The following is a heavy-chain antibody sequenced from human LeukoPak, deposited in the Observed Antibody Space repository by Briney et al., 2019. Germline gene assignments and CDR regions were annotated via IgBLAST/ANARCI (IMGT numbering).Heavy chain of an antibody. J-gene: IGHJ5*02. Sequence: SQTLSLTCAISGDRVSSNSAAWNWIRQSPSRGLEWLGRTYYRSKWYNDYAVSVKSRIIISPDTSKNQFSLQLNSVTPEDTAVYYCARDRGYPDPPSNWFDPWGQGTLVTVSS. D-gene: IGHD3-10*01. CDR2: TYYRSKWYN. V-gene: IGHV6-1*01. CDR3: ARDRGYPDPPSNWFDP. CDR1: GDRVSSNSAA.